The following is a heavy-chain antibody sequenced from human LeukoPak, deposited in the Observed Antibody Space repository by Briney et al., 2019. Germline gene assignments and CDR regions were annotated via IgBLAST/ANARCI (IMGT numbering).Heavy chain of an antibody. Sequence: GGSLRLSCAASGFTFSSYSMNWVRQAPGKGLEWVSSISSSSSYIYYADSVKGRFTISRDNAKNSLYLQMNSLRAEDTAVYYCARDYNWNDAVFDIWGQGTMVTVSS. CDR3: ARDYNWNDAVFDI. J-gene: IGHJ3*02. CDR2: ISSSSSYI. D-gene: IGHD1-20*01. CDR1: GFTFSSYS. V-gene: IGHV3-21*01.